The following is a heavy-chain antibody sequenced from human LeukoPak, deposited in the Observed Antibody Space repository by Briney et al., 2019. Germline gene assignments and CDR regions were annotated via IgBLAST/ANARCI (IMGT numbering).Heavy chain of an antibody. Sequence: SSETLSLTCTVSGGSISDSSYYWGWIRQPPGKGLEWIGTIYYSGSAYYSPSLKSRVTMFVDTSKNQFSLKLSSVTAADTAVYYCARRGGYYGSGRTYWFDHWGLGTLVTVSS. D-gene: IGHD3-10*01. CDR1: GGSISDSSYY. V-gene: IGHV4-39*01. CDR2: IYYSGSA. J-gene: IGHJ5*02. CDR3: ARRGGYYGSGRTYWFDH.